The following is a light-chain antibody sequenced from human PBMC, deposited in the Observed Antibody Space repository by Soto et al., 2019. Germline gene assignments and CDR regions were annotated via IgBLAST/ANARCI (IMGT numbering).Light chain of an antibody. Sequence: DIQMTQSPSSVSASVGDRVTITCRARQDIGNWLLWYQQKAGKAPKLLIFGASSLQSGVPSRFSGNRSVTDFTLTVSSLQHEDSATYLCQQSNSVPPTFRQGPKVEI. CDR2: GAS. CDR3: QQSNSVPPT. V-gene: IGKV1-12*01. J-gene: IGKJ1*01. CDR1: QDIGNW.